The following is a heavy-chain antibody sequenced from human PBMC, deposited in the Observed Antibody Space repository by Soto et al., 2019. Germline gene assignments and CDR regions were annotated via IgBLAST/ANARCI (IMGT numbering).Heavy chain of an antibody. J-gene: IGHJ4*02. D-gene: IGHD3-3*01. V-gene: IGHV1-3*01. CDR3: ARLGIFGVVIIDY. Sequence: ASVKVSCKASGYTFTSYAMHWVRQAPGQRLEWMGWINAGNGNTKYSQKFQGRVTITRDTSASTAYMELSSLRSEDTAVYYCARLGIFGVVIIDYWGQGTLVTVSS. CDR1: GYTFTSYA. CDR2: INAGNGNT.